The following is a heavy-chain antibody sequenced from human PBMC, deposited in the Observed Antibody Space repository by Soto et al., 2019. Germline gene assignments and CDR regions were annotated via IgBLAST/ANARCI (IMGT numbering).Heavy chain of an antibody. D-gene: IGHD4-4*01. V-gene: IGHV3-7*01. J-gene: IGHJ4*02. CDR2: IKEDGSEK. Sequence: GGSLRLSCAASRFTFSRYWMSWVRQAPGKGLEWVANIKEDGSEKYYVDSVKGRFTISRDNAKNSLYLQMNSLRVEDTAVYYCARDDFYSNYDWGQGTLVTVSS. CDR1: RFTFSRYW. CDR3: ARDDFYSNYD.